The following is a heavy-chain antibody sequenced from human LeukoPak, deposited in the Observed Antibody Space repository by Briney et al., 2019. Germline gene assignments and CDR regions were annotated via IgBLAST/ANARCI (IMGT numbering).Heavy chain of an antibody. D-gene: IGHD3-22*01. J-gene: IGHJ3*02. Sequence: PGGSLRLSCAASGFTLSDYYMSWIRQAPGKGLEWVSYISSSGSTIYYADSVKGRFTISRDNAKNSLYLQMNSLRAEDTAVYYCARMGEYYYDSSGYWPMEAFDIWGQGTMVTVSS. CDR2: ISSSGSTI. CDR3: ARMGEYYYDSSGYWPMEAFDI. V-gene: IGHV3-11*01. CDR1: GFTLSDYY.